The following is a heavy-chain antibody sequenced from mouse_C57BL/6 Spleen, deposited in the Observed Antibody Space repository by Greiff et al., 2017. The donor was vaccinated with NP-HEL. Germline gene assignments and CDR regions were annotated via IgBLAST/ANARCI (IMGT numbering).Heavy chain of an antibody. CDR1: GFTFSSYG. CDR3: ARMARTIN. Sequence: DVMLVESGGGLVQPGGSLKLSCAASGFTFSSYGMSWVRQTPDKRLELVATINSNGGSTYYPDSLKGRCTISIDNAKNTLYLQISSLKSEDTAMYYCARMARTINWGEGTTLTVSS. V-gene: IGHV5-6-3*01. CDR2: INSNGGST. J-gene: IGHJ2*01.